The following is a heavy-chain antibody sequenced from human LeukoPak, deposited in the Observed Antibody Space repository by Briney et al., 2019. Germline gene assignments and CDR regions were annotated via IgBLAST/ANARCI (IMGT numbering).Heavy chain of an antibody. Sequence: SETLSLTCAVYGGSFSGYYWSWIRQPPGKGLEWIGEINHSGSTNYNPSLKSRVTISVDTSKNQFSLKLSSVTAADTAVYYCARDFYYAFDYWGQGTLVTVSS. J-gene: IGHJ4*02. CDR1: GGSFSGYY. V-gene: IGHV4-34*01. CDR2: INHSGST. D-gene: IGHD3-22*01. CDR3: ARDFYYAFDY.